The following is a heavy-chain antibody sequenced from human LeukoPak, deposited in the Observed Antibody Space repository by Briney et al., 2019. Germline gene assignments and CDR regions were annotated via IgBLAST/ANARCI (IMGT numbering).Heavy chain of an antibody. V-gene: IGHV1-69*13. CDR3: ASISSDSSGYRYFDY. D-gene: IGHD3-22*01. J-gene: IGHJ4*02. CDR1: AGTFSSYA. CDR2: IIPIFGTA. Sequence: SVKVSCKASAGTFSSYAISWVRQAPGQGLEWMGGIIPIFGTANYAQKFQGRVTITADESTSTAYMELSSLRSEDTAVYYCASISSDSSGYRYFDYWGQGTLVTVSS.